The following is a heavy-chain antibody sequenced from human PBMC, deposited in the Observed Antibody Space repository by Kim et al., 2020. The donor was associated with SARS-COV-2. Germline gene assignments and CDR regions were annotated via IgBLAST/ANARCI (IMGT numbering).Heavy chain of an antibody. CDR1: GYSISSGYY. V-gene: IGHV4-38-2*02. CDR2: IYHSGST. J-gene: IGHJ4*02. CDR3: ARRDALIVVDY. D-gene: IGHD3-22*01. Sequence: SETLSLTCTVSGYSISSGYYWGWIRQPPGKGLEWIGSIYHSGSTYYNPSLKSRVTISVDTSKNQFSLKLSSVTAADTAVYYCARRDALIVVDYWGQGTLV.